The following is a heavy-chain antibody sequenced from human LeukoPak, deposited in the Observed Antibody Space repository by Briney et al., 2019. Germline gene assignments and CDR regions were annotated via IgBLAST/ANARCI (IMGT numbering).Heavy chain of an antibody. CDR3: ARGLLSVSYVFDY. CDR1: GGTFSSYA. D-gene: IGHD1-26*01. CDR2: IIPIFGTA. Sequence: GASVKVSCKASGGTFSSYAISWLRQAPGQGLEWTGGIIPIFGTANYAQKFQGRVTITADESTSTAYMELSSLRSEDTAVYYCARGLLSVSYVFDYWGQGTLVTVSS. J-gene: IGHJ4*02. V-gene: IGHV1-69*13.